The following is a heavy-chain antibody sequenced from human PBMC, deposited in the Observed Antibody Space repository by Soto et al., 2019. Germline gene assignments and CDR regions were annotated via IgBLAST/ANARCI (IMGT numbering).Heavy chain of an antibody. D-gene: IGHD1-1*01. CDR1: GGSFSAYY. Sequence: SETLSLTCAVYGGSFSAYYWSWVRQPPGKGLEWIGEIIHSESTKYNPSLKSRVTISVDTSKNQFSLKLSSVTAADTAVYYCARGRGWNNYFDYWGQGTLVTVSS. V-gene: IGHV4-34*01. J-gene: IGHJ4*02. CDR2: IIHSEST. CDR3: ARGRGWNNYFDY.